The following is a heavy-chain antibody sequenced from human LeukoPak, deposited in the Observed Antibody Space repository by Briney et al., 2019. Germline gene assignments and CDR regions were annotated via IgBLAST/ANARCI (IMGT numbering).Heavy chain of an antibody. CDR3: AKTSLSDGSGHYYYVDV. CDR2: IRFDGSHK. V-gene: IGHV3-30*02. D-gene: IGHD3-3*01. Sequence: GGSVRLSCAASGFTFNNYGMFWFRQAPGKGLDWVSFIRFDGSHKYYADSVKGRFTISRDNSKNTVYLQMDSLRAEDTALYYCAKTSLSDGSGHYYYVDVWGKGTTVPISS. CDR1: GFTFNNYG. J-gene: IGHJ6*03.